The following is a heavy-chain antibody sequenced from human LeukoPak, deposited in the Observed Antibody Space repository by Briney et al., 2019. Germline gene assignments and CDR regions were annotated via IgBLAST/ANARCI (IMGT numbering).Heavy chain of an antibody. CDR2: ISGSGGST. V-gene: IGHV3-23*01. CDR1: GFTFSSYW. CDR3: AKDVPAAESDY. Sequence: GGSLRLSCAASGFTFSSYWMHWVRQAPGKGLVWVSAISGSGGSTYYADSVKGRFTISRDNSKNTLYLQMNSLRAEDTAVYYCAKDVPAAESDYWGQGTLVTVSS. J-gene: IGHJ4*02. D-gene: IGHD6-13*01.